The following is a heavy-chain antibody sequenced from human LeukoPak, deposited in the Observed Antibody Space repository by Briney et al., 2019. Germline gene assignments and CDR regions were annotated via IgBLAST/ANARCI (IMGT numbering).Heavy chain of an antibody. V-gene: IGHV3-49*04. J-gene: IGHJ4*02. D-gene: IGHD3-3*01. CDR2: IRSKAYGGTT. CDR3: TRGDWDMDFWSGYLDY. Sequence: PGGSLRLSCTASGFTFGDYAMSWVRQAPGKGLEWVGFIRSKAYGGTTEYAASVKGRFTVSRDDSKSIAYLQMNSLKTEDTAVYYCTRGDWDMDFWSGYLDYWGQGTLVTVSS. CDR1: GFTFGDYA.